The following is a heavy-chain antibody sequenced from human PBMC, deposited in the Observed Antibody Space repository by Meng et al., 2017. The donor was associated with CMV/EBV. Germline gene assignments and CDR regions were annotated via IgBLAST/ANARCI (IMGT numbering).Heavy chain of an antibody. Sequence: ESLKISCTVSGGSISSSSYYWGWIRQPPGKGLEWIGSIYYSGSTYYNPSLKSRVTISVDTSKNQFSLKLSSVTAADTAMYYCARDGPVTMIVVGNWFDPWGQGTLVTVSS. CDR1: GGSISSSSYY. CDR2: IYYSGST. J-gene: IGHJ5*02. V-gene: IGHV4-39*07. D-gene: IGHD3-22*01. CDR3: ARDGPVTMIVVGNWFDP.